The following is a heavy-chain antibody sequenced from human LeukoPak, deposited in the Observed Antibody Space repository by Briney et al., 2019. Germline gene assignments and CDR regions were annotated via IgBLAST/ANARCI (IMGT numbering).Heavy chain of an antibody. CDR1: GFIFSNYG. V-gene: IGHV3-64D*06. Sequence: PGGPLSLSCSASGFIFSNYGMYWARRAPGRGLEFVSALSSDGDNTFYADSVKGRFTISRDNSKNTLYLQTSSLRGEDTAVYYCVRVNDYGDRNLYYFGYWGQGTLVTVSS. J-gene: IGHJ4*02. CDR3: VRVNDYGDRNLYYFGY. D-gene: IGHD4-17*01. CDR2: LSSDGDNT.